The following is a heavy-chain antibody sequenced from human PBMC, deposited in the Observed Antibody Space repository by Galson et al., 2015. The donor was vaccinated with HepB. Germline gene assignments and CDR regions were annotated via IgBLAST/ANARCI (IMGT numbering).Heavy chain of an antibody. CDR2: ISAGGSST. V-gene: IGHV3-23*01. D-gene: IGHD1-26*01. Sequence: SLRLSCAASGFAFRQYIMSWVRQAPGKGLEWVSGISAGGSSTYYADSVKGRFAISRDDSTNTLYLQVNSLRAEDKAVYYCVKDSGSRGGAYDIWGQGAMVTVSS. CDR1: GFAFRQYI. CDR3: VKDSGSRGGAYDI. J-gene: IGHJ3*02.